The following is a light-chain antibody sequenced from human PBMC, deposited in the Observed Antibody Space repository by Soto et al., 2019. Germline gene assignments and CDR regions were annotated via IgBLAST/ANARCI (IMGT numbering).Light chain of an antibody. J-gene: IGKJ1*01. V-gene: IGKV3-11*01. CDR3: QQRGNWPVT. CDR2: DAS. Sequence: EIVLTQSPATLSLSPGERATLSCRASQSVGSYFAWYQQKPGQAPRLLIYDASNRATGIPARFSGSGSGTDCTLTICSLEPDDFAVYYCQQRGNWPVTFGQGTRVDIK. CDR1: QSVGSY.